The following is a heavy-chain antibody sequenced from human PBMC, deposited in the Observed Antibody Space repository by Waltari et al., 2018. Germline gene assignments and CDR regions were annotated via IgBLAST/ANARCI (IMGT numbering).Heavy chain of an antibody. Sequence: QVQLQESGPRLVKPSETLSLTCSVSGGSFNNYYWNWIRQPPGKGLEWIGYIYNSGSTNYNPSLKGRVTISVYTSKNHFSLKLGSVTAADTAVYYCARVSIKTFDYWGQGALVTVSS. CDR1: GGSFNNYY. V-gene: IGHV4-59*01. J-gene: IGHJ4*02. CDR3: ARVSIKTFDY. CDR2: IYNSGST. D-gene: IGHD5-12*01.